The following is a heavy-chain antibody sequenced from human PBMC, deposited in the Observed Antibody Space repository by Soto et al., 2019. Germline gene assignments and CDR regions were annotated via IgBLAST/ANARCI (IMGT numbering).Heavy chain of an antibody. Sequence: GGSLRLSCAASGFTVSSNYMSWVRQAPGKGLEWVSVIYSGGSTYYADSVKGRFTISRDNSKNTLYLQMNSLRAEDTAVYYCARDLHYGDYDFDYWGQGTLVTVSS. CDR2: IYSGGST. CDR1: GFTVSSNY. D-gene: IGHD4-17*01. CDR3: ARDLHYGDYDFDY. J-gene: IGHJ4*02. V-gene: IGHV3-66*01.